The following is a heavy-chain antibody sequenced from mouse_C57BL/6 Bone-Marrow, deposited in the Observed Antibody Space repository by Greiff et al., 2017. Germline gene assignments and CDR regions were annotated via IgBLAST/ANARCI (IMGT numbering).Heavy chain of an antibody. V-gene: IGHV1-81*01. J-gene: IGHJ3*01. CDR3: VYYYGIAWCAY. CDR1: GYTFTSYG. D-gene: IGHD1-1*01. CDR2: IYPRSGNT. Sequence: QVQLQQSGAELARPGASVKLSCKASGYTFTSYGISWVKQRTGQGLVWIGEIYPRSGNTYYNEKIKGKATLTADKSSSTAYMELRSLTSEDSAVYFSVYYYGIAWCAYWGQGTLVTVSA.